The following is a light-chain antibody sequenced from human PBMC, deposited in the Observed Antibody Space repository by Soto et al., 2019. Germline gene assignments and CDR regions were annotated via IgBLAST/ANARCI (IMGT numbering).Light chain of an antibody. V-gene: IGLV2-14*03. Sequence: QSALTQPASVSGSPGQAITISCTGTSSDVGRYNYVSWYQQYSGKAPKLMIYGVTNRPSGVSDRFSGSKSGNTASLTISGLQAEDEGDYYCSSFTTSSTLIFGVGTQVTVL. CDR1: SSDVGRYNY. CDR2: GVT. J-gene: IGLJ2*01. CDR3: SSFTTSSTLI.